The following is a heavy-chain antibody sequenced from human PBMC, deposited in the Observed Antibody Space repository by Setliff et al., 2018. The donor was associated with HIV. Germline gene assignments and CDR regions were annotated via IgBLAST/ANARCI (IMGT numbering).Heavy chain of an antibody. CDR2: IHYTGNT. CDR3: AREGDGIDF. V-gene: IGHV4-39*02. CDR1: GGSITSTTYY. D-gene: IGHD2-21*02. Sequence: PSETLSLTCTVSGGSITSTTYYWGWIRRPPGKGLEWIGTIHYTGNTYHNPSLKSRVTISVEASKNQISLKLTAVTAADSAVYYCAREGDGIDFWGQGTLVTVSS. J-gene: IGHJ4*02.